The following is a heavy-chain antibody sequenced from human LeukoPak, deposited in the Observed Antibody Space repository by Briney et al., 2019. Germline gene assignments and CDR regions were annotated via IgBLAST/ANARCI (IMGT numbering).Heavy chain of an antibody. J-gene: IGHJ3*02. D-gene: IGHD3-22*01. Sequence: GESLKISCKGSGYSFTSYWIGWVRQMPGKGLEWMGIIYPGDSDTRYSPSFQGQVTISADKSISTAYLQWSSLKASDTAMYYCARQNAYYDSSGYYLDAFDIRGQGTMVTVSS. CDR1: GYSFTSYW. CDR2: IYPGDSDT. V-gene: IGHV5-51*01. CDR3: ARQNAYYDSSGYYLDAFDI.